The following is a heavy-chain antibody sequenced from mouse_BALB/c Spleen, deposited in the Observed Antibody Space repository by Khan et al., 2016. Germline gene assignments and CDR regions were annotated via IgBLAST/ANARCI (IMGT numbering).Heavy chain of an antibody. V-gene: IGHV1-80*01. CDR2: IYPGDGGT. CDR1: GYAFSGYW. J-gene: IGHJ3*01. CDR3: GECAQFAS. Sequence: QVQLQQSGAELVRPGSSVKISCKASGYAFSGYWMNWVKQRPVQGLEWIGQIYPGDGGTNYNGKFKGKATLTADKSSSTAYMQLSSLTSEDSAVYYCGECAQFASWGQGTLVTVSA.